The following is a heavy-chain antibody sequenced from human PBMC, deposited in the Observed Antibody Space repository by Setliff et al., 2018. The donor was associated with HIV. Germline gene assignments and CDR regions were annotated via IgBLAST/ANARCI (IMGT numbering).Heavy chain of an antibody. Sequence: GGSLRLSCAASGFTFDDFGMSWVRQGPGKGLEWVAGIIWNSGFTGYADSVKGRFTISRDNAKNSLYLQMNSLRLEDTALYSCGKDILPGGLAKWGQGTLVTVSS. V-gene: IGHV3-9*01. CDR2: IIWNSGFT. CDR1: GFTFDDFG. J-gene: IGHJ4*02. D-gene: IGHD3-10*01. CDR3: GKDILPGGLAK.